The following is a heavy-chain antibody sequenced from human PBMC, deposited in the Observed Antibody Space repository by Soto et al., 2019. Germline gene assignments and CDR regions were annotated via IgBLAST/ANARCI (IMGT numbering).Heavy chain of an antibody. CDR3: ATANVLIEVAKMGVFVF. D-gene: IGHD2-8*02. CDR2: ISYDGGNK. V-gene: IGHV3-30-3*01. J-gene: IGHJ3*01. CDR1: GFTFSSYA. Sequence: PGGSLRLSCAASGFTFSSYAMHWVRQAPGKGLEWVAVISYDGGNKYYADSVKGRFTISRDHSTNTLYLQMNSLRAEDTAVYYCATANVLIEVAKMGVFVFWEQATMVIVSS.